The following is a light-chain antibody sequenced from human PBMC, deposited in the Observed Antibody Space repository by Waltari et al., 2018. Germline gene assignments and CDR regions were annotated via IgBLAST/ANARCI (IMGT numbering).Light chain of an antibody. CDR1: QSIGSN. Sequence: EIVMTQSPATLSVSPGEGATLSCRASQSIGSNLAWYQPKPGQAPRLLIYAAATRATGIPARFSGSGSGTEFNLTISSLQSEAFAVYYCQQYNNWPLTFGQGTRLEIK. V-gene: IGKV3D-15*01. CDR2: AAA. J-gene: IGKJ5*01. CDR3: QQYNNWPLT.